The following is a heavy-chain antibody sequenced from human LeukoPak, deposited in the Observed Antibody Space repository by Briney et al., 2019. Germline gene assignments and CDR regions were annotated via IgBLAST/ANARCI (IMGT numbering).Heavy chain of an antibody. J-gene: IGHJ3*02. CDR2: INTGAGDA. CDR1: GYTFTTYG. V-gene: IGHV1-3*04. D-gene: IGHD1-26*01. Sequence: GASVKVSCKTSGYTFTTYGIHWVRQAPGQGLEWMGRINTGAGDAYYSQKMQGRVTITRDTYANTAYVELSSLTSEDTAVYFCARDAVVGLGVAFDIWGQGTVVAVSS. CDR3: ARDAVVGLGVAFDI.